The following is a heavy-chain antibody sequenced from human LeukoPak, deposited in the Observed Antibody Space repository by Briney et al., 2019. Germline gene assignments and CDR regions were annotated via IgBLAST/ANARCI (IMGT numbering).Heavy chain of an antibody. CDR2: ISGNGSPI. Sequence: GGSLRFSCAASGFTFSSYEMNWVRQAPGKGLEWVSYISGNGSPIYYADSVKGRFTISRDNSKNSLFLQLNSLRADDTAVYYCARDPEFSYGYYFDYWGQGTLVTVSS. D-gene: IGHD5-18*01. CDR1: GFTFSSYE. V-gene: IGHV3-48*03. CDR3: ARDPEFSYGYYFDY. J-gene: IGHJ4*02.